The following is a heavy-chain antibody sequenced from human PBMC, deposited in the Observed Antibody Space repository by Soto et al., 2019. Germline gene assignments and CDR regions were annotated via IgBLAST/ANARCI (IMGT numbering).Heavy chain of an antibody. CDR2: INHSGST. Sequence: PSETLSLTCAVYGGSFSGYYWSWIRQPPGKGLEWIGEINHSGSTNYNPSLKSRVTISVDTSKNQFSLKLSSVTAADTAVYYCARGLRYFDWLGYWGQGTLVTVPQ. CDR3: ARGLRYFDWLGY. J-gene: IGHJ4*02. V-gene: IGHV4-34*01. D-gene: IGHD3-9*01. CDR1: GGSFSGYY.